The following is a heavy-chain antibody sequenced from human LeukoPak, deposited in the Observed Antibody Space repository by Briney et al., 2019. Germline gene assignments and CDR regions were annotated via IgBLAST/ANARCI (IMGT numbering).Heavy chain of an antibody. CDR2: ISRSGSDI. CDR1: GFTFSDYY. Sequence: GGSLRLSCAASGFTFSDYYMSWIRQAPGKGLEWLSYISRSGSDISYADSVKGRFTVSRDNAKNSLFLQMNSLRAEDTAMYFCARGDAFDIWGQGTMVTVFS. J-gene: IGHJ3*02. V-gene: IGHV3-11*01. CDR3: ARGDAFDI.